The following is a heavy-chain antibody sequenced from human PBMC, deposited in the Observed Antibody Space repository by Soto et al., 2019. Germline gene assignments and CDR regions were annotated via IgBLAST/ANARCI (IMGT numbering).Heavy chain of an antibody. J-gene: IGHJ6*02. CDR1: GFTVSSYA. CDR2: ISGDGGST. D-gene: IGHD6-19*01. Sequence: PGGSLRLSCAASGFTVSSYAMSWVRQAPGKGLEWVSPISGDGGSTYYADSVKGRFTISRDNSKNSLYLQMNSLRTEDTALYYCAKDMEGQWLSTRGYYYYGMDVWGQGTTVTVSS. V-gene: IGHV3-43*02. CDR3: AKDMEGQWLSTRGYYYYGMDV.